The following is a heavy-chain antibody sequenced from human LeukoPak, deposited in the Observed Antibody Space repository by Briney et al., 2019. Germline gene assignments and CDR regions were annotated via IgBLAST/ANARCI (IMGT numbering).Heavy chain of an antibody. J-gene: IGHJ4*02. CDR3: AKVGASSSSDY. CDR2: IYPRDSDA. Sequence: GGSLKISCQASGYSFTSYWIAWVRQMPGQGLEWMGIIYPRDSDARYSPSFQGQVTISADKSISTAYLQWSSLKASDTAMYYCAKVGASSSSDYWGQGTLVTVSS. V-gene: IGHV5-51*01. CDR1: GYSFTSYW. D-gene: IGHD1-26*01.